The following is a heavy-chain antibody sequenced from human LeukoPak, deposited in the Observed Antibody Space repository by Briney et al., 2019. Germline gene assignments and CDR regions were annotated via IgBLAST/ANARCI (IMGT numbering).Heavy chain of an antibody. J-gene: IGHJ6*03. Sequence: PSETPSLTCAVYGGSFSGYYWSWIRQPPGKGLEWIGSIYHSGSTYYNPSLKSRVTISVDTSKNRFSLKLSSVTAADTAVYYCARDLGILTGYYYYYYMDVWGKGTTVTVSS. CDR3: ARDLGILTGYYYYYYMDV. CDR1: GGSFSGYY. V-gene: IGHV4-34*01. CDR2: IYHSGST. D-gene: IGHD3-9*01.